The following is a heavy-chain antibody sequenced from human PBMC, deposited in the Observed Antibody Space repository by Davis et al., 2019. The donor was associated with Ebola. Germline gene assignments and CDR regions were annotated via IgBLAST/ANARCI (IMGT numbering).Heavy chain of an antibody. V-gene: IGHV3-48*01. D-gene: IGHD5-24*01. Sequence: GGSLRLSCAASGFTFSSYSMNWVRQAPGKGLEWVSYISSSSSTIYYADSVKGRFTISRDNSKNTLYLQMNSLRAEDTAVYYCAKDRDGYAFDYWGQGTLVTVSS. CDR2: ISSSSSTI. CDR1: GFTFSSYS. J-gene: IGHJ4*02. CDR3: AKDRDGYAFDY.